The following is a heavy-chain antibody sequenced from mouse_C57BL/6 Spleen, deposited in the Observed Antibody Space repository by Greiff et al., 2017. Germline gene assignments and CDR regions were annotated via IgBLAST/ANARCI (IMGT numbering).Heavy chain of an antibody. CDR3: ASSPDFTTVVATDAMDY. D-gene: IGHD1-1*01. CDR2: IDPSDSET. Sequence: VQLQQPGAELVRPGSSVKLSCKASGYTFTSYWMHWVKQRPIQGLEWIGNIDPSDSETHYNQKFKDKATLTVDKSSSTAYMQLSSLTSEDSAVYYCASSPDFTTVVATDAMDYWGQGTSVTVSS. V-gene: IGHV1-52*01. J-gene: IGHJ4*01. CDR1: GYTFTSYW.